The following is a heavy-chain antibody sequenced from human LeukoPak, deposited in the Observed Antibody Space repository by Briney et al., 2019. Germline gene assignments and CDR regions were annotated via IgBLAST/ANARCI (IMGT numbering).Heavy chain of an antibody. CDR3: ARDGGIAVAGSNWFDP. Sequence: GGSLRLSCAASGFTFSSCSMNWVRQAPGKGLEWVSSISSSSSYIYYADSVKGRFTISRDNAKNSLYLQMNSLRAEDTAVYYRARDGGIAVAGSNWFDPWGQGTLVTVSS. D-gene: IGHD6-19*01. V-gene: IGHV3-21*01. CDR1: GFTFSSCS. CDR2: ISSSSSYI. J-gene: IGHJ5*02.